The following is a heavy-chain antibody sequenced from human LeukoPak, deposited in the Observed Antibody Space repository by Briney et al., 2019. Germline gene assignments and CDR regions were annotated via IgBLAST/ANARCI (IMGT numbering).Heavy chain of an antibody. Sequence: GGTLRLSCAASGFPFSSHGMSWVRQAPGKGLEWVSGIIGGGGSTYYADSVKGRFTISGDNSRSTLFLQMNSLRAEDTAVYYCAHGAMYQLDYWGQGTLVTVSS. CDR2: IIGGGGST. D-gene: IGHD2-2*01. CDR1: GFPFSSHG. J-gene: IGHJ4*02. CDR3: AHGAMYQLDY. V-gene: IGHV3-23*01.